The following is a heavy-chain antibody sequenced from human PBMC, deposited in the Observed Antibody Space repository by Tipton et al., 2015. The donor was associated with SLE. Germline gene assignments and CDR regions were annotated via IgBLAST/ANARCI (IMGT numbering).Heavy chain of an antibody. V-gene: IGHV1-18*01. CDR2: ISAYNGNT. J-gene: IGHJ4*02. CDR3: ARVGDYYDSSGPFDY. Sequence: QSGAEVKKPGASVKVSCKASGYTFTSYGISWVRQAPGQGLEWMGWISAYNGNTNYAQKFQGRVTITADESTSTAYMELSSLRSEDTAVYYCARVGDYYDSSGPFDYWGQGTLVTVSS. D-gene: IGHD3-22*01. CDR1: GYTFTSYG.